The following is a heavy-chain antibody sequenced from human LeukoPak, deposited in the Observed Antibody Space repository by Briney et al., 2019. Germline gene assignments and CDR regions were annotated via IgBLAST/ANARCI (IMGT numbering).Heavy chain of an antibody. D-gene: IGHD3-22*01. CDR3: ARVGEITMIVVDTDY. V-gene: IGHV1-18*01. Sequence: ASVKVSCKAPGYTFTSYGISWVRQAPGQGLEWMGWISAYNGNTNYAQKLQGRVTMTTDTSTSTAYMELRSLRSDDTAVYYCARVGEITMIVVDTDYWGQGTLVTVSS. CDR1: GYTFTSYG. J-gene: IGHJ4*02. CDR2: ISAYNGNT.